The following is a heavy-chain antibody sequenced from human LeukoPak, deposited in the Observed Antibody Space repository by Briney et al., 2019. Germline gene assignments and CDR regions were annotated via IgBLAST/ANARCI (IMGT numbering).Heavy chain of an antibody. CDR2: IYPGDSDT. CDR3: ARRDTAMVASVFDY. CDR1: GSRFTSYW. D-gene: IGHD5-18*01. V-gene: IGHV5-51*01. J-gene: IGHJ4*02. Sequence: GGSLEISWKGSGSRFTSYWSGGVGQLPGKGREGRGIIYPGDSDTRYSPSFQGQVTISADKSITTAYLQWSSLKASDTAMYYCARRDTAMVASVFDYWGQGTLVTVSS.